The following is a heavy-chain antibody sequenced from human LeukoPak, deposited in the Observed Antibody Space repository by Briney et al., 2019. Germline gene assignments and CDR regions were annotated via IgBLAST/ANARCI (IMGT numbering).Heavy chain of an antibody. CDR2: IYYSGST. CDR3: AREMTTVTTRYGMDV. J-gene: IGHJ6*04. CDR1: GGSISSGGYY. Sequence: SQTLSLTCTVSGGSISSGGYYWSWIRQHPGEGLEWIGYIYYSGSTYYNPSLKSRVTISVDTSKNQFSLKLSSVTAADTAVYYCAREMTTVTTRYGMDVWGKGTTVTVSS. V-gene: IGHV4-31*03. D-gene: IGHD4-17*01.